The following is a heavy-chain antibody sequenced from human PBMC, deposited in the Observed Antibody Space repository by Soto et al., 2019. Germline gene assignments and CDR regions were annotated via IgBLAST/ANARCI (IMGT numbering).Heavy chain of an antibody. CDR1: GFTFISYA. Sequence: WGSLRLSCAASGFTFISYAIHFVRQAPGKWLEWVAVISYDGSNKYYADSVKGRFTISRDNSKNTLYMQMNSLRAEDTAVYYCARGPSSLTRFDYWGQGTLVTVSS. CDR3: ARGPSSLTRFDY. J-gene: IGHJ4*02. V-gene: IGHV3-30-3*01. D-gene: IGHD2-2*01. CDR2: ISYDGSNK.